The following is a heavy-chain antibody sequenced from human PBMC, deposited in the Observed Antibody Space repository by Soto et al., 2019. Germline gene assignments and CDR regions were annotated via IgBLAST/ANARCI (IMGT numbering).Heavy chain of an antibody. J-gene: IGHJ4*02. CDR2: ISAYNGNT. D-gene: IGHD1-1*01. V-gene: IGHV1-18*01. CDR3: ARGTYKDF. Sequence: QVQLVQSGAEVKKPGASVKVSCKASGYTFITYGINWVRQAPGHGLEWMAWISAYNGNTYYAQNFQGRVTITTDTSTSTAYMELRSLRSDDTAIYYCARGTYKDFWGQGTLVTVSS. CDR1: GYTFITYG.